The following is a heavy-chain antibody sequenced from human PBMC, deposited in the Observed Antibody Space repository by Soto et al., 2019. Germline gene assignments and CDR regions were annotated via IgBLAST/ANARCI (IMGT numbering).Heavy chain of an antibody. Sequence: EVQLVESGGGLVQPGGSLRLSCAASGFTFSSYWMHWVRQAPGKGLVWVSRINSDGSSTSYADSVKGRFTISRDNAKNTLYLQMNSLRAEDTAVYYCARDILWGCSGGSCAFDPWGQGTLVTVSS. V-gene: IGHV3-74*01. CDR3: ARDILWGCSGGSCAFDP. CDR2: INSDGSST. D-gene: IGHD2-15*01. J-gene: IGHJ5*02. CDR1: GFTFSSYW.